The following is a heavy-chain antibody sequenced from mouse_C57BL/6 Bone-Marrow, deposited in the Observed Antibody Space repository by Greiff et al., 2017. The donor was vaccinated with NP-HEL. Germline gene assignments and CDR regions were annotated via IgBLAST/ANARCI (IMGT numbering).Heavy chain of an antibody. D-gene: IGHD2-3*01. V-gene: IGHV2-9-1*01. CDR1: GFSLTSYA. CDR3: ALDGYYGYYAMDY. J-gene: IGHJ4*01. CDR2: IWTGGGT. Sequence: VQLVESGPGLVAPTQSLSLPCTVSGFSLTSYAISWVRQPPGKGLEWLGVIWTGGGTNYNSALKSRLSISKDNSKSQVFLKMNSLQTDDTARYYCALDGYYGYYAMDYWGQGTSVTVSS.